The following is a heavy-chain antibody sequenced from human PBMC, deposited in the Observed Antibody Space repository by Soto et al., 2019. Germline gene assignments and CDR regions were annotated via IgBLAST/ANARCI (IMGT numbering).Heavy chain of an antibody. CDR3: ARDYGHDCSGGSCYFYF. V-gene: IGHV1-69*01. Sequence: QVQLVQSGAEVKKPGSSVKVSCKASGGTFSSYAISWVRQAPGQGLEWMGGIIPIFGTANYAQKFQGRVTITADESTSTAHMELSSLRPEDTAVYYCARDYGHDCSGGSCYFYFWGQGTLVTVSS. D-gene: IGHD2-15*01. CDR1: GGTFSSYA. J-gene: IGHJ4*02. CDR2: IIPIFGTA.